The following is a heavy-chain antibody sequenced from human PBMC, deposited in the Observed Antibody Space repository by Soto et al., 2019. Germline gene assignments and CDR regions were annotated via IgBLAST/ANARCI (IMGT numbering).Heavy chain of an antibody. CDR1: GGTFSSYA. D-gene: IGHD2-2*01. V-gene: IGHV1-69*13. J-gene: IGHJ6*02. Sequence: SVKVSCKASGGTFSSYAISWVRQAPGQGLEWMGGIIPIFGTANYAQKFQGRVTITADESTSSAYMELSSLRSEDTAVYYCARAAIGPAAYAAYYYYGMDVWGQGTTVTVSS. CDR2: IIPIFGTA. CDR3: ARAAIGPAAYAAYYYYGMDV.